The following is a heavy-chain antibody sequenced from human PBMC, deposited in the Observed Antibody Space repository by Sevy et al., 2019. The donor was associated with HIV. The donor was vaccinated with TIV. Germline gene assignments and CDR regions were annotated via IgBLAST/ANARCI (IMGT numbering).Heavy chain of an antibody. J-gene: IGHJ4*02. CDR3: ARPSPRIAAAASAFYDN. Sequence: GSLRLSCVVSGYSFSSYAISWVRQAPGKGLEWVSTINGRGGSTYYAGSVKGRFTISRDNPKNTLFLQMINLRVDDTAIYYCARPSPRIAAAASAFYDNWGQGTLVTVSS. V-gene: IGHV3-23*01. D-gene: IGHD6-13*01. CDR1: GYSFSSYA. CDR2: INGRGGST.